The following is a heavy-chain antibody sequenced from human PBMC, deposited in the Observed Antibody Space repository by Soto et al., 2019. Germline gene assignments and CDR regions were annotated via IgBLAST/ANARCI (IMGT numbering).Heavy chain of an antibody. CDR2: TDIDGSFT. J-gene: IGHJ4*02. CDR1: GFAFSSYW. D-gene: IGHD1-26*01. Sequence: EVQLVESGGGLVQPGGSLRLSCVACGFAFSSYWTHWLRRSPARGLVWISHTDIDGSFTTYADSVKGRFTISRDNAKNTLFLQMNSLRAEDTAVYYCVRDDFGLGLDYWGLGTLVTVSS. CDR3: VRDDFGLGLDY. V-gene: IGHV3-74*01.